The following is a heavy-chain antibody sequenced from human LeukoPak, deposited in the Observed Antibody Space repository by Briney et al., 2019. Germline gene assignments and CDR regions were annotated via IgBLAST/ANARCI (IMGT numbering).Heavy chain of an antibody. CDR1: GGSIGSHY. V-gene: IGHV4-59*11. Sequence: RPSETLSLTRTVSGGSIGSHYWTWIRQTPGKGLEWIGYVYDIGSTKYNPSLKSRVTISVDTSKNQFSLRLSSVTAADTAVYYCARGGVLKSVDYWGQGTLVAVSS. D-gene: IGHD3-16*01. CDR2: VYDIGST. CDR3: ARGGVLKSVDY. J-gene: IGHJ4*02.